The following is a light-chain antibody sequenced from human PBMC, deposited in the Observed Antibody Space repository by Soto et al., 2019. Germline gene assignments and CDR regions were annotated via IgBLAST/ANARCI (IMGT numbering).Light chain of an antibody. J-gene: IGKJ2*01. CDR1: QSVSSSY. CDR3: HQYGSSPYT. V-gene: IGKV3-20*01. Sequence: EIVLTQSPGTLSLSPGERATLSCRASQSVSSSYLAWYQQKPGQAPRLLIYGASSRATGIPDRFSGSGSGTDFTLTISRLEPEELAVYDCHQYGSSPYTFGQGTKLEIK. CDR2: GAS.